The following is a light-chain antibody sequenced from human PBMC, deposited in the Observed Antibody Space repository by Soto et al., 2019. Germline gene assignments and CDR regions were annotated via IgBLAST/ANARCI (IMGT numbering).Light chain of an antibody. V-gene: IGKV4-1*01. J-gene: IGKJ4*01. Sequence: DIVMTQSPDSLAVSLGERATINCKSSQSVLYSSNNKNYLAWYQQKAGQPPKLLIYWASTRESGVPDRFSGSGSGTDFTLTISNLQAEDVAVYYCQQYDSTFLTFGGGTKVEIK. CDR2: WAS. CDR1: QSVLYSSNNKNY. CDR3: QQYDSTFLT.